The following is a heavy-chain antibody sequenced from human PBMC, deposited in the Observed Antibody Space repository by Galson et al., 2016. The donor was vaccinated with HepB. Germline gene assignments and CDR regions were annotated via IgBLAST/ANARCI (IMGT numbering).Heavy chain of an antibody. CDR3: AKVDTGMFTYYYGMDV. D-gene: IGHD5-18*01. CDR1: GFTFDDYA. Sequence: SLRLSCAASGFTFDDYAMHWVRQAPGKGLEWVSGISWNSGSIGYADSVKGRFTISRDNAKNSLYLQMNSLGAEDTALYYCAKVDTGMFTYYYGMDVWGQGATVTVSS. CDR2: ISWNSGSI. J-gene: IGHJ6*02. V-gene: IGHV3-9*01.